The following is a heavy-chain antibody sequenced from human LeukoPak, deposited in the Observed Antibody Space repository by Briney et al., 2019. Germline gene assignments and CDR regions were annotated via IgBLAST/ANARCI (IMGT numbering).Heavy chain of an antibody. V-gene: IGHV3-7*01. CDR3: ASLRIVVVPAWGEVDY. CDR1: GFTFSSYW. CDR2: IKQDGSEK. J-gene: IGHJ4*02. Sequence: GGSLRLSRAASGFTFSSYWMSWVRQAPGKGLEWVANIKQDGSEKYYVDSVKGRFTMSRDNAKNSVYLQMNSLRAEDTAVYYCASLRIVVVPAWGEVDYWGQGTLVTVSS. D-gene: IGHD2-2*01.